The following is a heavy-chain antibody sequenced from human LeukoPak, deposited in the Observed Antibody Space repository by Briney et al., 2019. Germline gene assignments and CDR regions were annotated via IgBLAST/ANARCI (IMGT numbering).Heavy chain of an antibody. CDR2: IDTAGGTT. CDR1: GFTFSSYA. J-gene: IGHJ4*02. V-gene: IGHV3-23*01. Sequence: GGFLRLSCAASGFTFSSYAMSWVRQAPGAGLEWVSSIDTAGGTTYYADSVKGRFTITRVNSKSTLYLQMNSLRAEDTAVYHCAKGRTYFDYWGQGTLVTVSS. CDR3: AKGRTYFDY.